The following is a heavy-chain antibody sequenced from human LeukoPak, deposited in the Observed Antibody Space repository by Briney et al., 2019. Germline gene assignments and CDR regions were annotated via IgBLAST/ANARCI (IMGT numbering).Heavy chain of an antibody. V-gene: IGHV3-33*01. CDR1: GFPFSSYG. CDR2: AYGDGDSK. J-gene: IGHJ4*02. CDR3: ATGGGYYYSH. D-gene: IGHD3-22*01. Sequence: GGSLRLSCAASGFPFSSYGVHWVRQAPDKGLEWVAVAYGDGDSKYYADSAKGRFSISKDISQNTLSLQMSSLRAEDTAVYFCATGGGYYYSHWGQGTPVTVSS.